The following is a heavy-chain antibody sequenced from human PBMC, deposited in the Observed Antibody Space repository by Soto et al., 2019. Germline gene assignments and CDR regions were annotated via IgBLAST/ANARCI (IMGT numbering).Heavy chain of an antibody. CDR2: IYYSGST. CDR3: ARHNIQDYYYYMDV. Sequence: SETLSLTCTVSGGSISSYYWSWIRQPPGKGLEWIGYIYYSGSTNYNPSLKSRVTISVDTSKNQFSLKLSSVTAADTAVYYCARHNIQDYYYYMDVWGKGTTVTVSS. V-gene: IGHV4-59*08. J-gene: IGHJ6*03. CDR1: GGSISSYY. D-gene: IGHD2-15*01.